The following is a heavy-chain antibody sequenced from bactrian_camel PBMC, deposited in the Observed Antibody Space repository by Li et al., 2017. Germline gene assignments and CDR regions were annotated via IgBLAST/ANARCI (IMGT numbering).Heavy chain of an antibody. CDR2: ISAGGSVT. D-gene: IGHD1*01. CDR1: GFTFSSYY. CDR3: VGDVVCYSY. J-gene: IGHJ4*01. V-gene: IGHV3-2*01. Sequence: QVQLVESGGGLVQPGGSLRLSCAASGFTFSSYYMNWVRQAPGKGLEFVSSISAGGSVTNYAGSVKGRFTISRDNAKNMVYLQMNSLKPEDTAVYYCVGDVVCYSYWGQGTQVTVS.